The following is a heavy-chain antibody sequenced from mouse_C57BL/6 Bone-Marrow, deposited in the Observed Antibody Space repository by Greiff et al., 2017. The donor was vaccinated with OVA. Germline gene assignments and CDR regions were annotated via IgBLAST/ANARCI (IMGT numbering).Heavy chain of an antibody. V-gene: IGHV14-4*01. CDR1: GFNIKDDY. CDR2: IDPENGDT. Sequence: EVQVVESGAELVRPGASVKLSCTASGFNIKDDYMHWVKQRPEQGLEWIGWIDPENGDTEYASKFQGKATITADTSSNTAYLQLSSLTSEDTAVYYCSNWAFAYWGQGTLVTVSA. J-gene: IGHJ3*01. CDR3: SNWAFAY. D-gene: IGHD4-1*01.